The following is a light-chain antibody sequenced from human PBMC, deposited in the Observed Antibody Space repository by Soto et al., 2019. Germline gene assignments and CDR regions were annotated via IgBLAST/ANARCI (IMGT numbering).Light chain of an antibody. CDR3: QQSYSAPRT. J-gene: IGKJ1*01. Sequence: DLQMTQSPSSLSASVGDRVTITCRASQSISGYLNWYQQKPGKAPNLLIYAASSLQSGVPSRFGGSGSGTDFTLTISTLQPEDFATYYCQQSYSAPRTFGQGTKVEIK. CDR1: QSISGY. V-gene: IGKV1-39*01. CDR2: AAS.